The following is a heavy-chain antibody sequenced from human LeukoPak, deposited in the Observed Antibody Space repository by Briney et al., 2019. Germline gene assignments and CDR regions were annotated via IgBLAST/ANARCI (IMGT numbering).Heavy chain of an antibody. J-gene: IGHJ4*02. Sequence: PSETLSLTCAVYGGSFSGCYWSWIRQPPAQGLELIGEINHSGITNYNPPLKSRVTISVDTSKNQFSLKLSSVTAAATAVYHCARGRSGHYGSGSQIDYWGQGTLVTVSS. CDR3: ARGRSGHYGSGSQIDY. CDR1: GGSFSGCY. V-gene: IGHV4-34*01. CDR2: INHSGIT. D-gene: IGHD3-10*01.